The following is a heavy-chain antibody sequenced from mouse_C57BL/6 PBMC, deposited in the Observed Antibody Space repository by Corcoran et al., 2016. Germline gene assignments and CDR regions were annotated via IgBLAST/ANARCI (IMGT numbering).Heavy chain of an antibody. CDR2: INPNNGGT. D-gene: IGHD1-1*01. J-gene: IGHJ4*01. CDR3: VRFYYPYYYAMDY. CDR1: GYTFTDYY. Sequence: EVQLQQSGPELVKPGASVKISCKASGYTFTDYYMNWVKQSHGKSLEWIGDINPNNGGTSYNQKFKGKATLTVDKSSSTAYMELRSLTSEDTAVYYCVRFYYPYYYAMDYWGQGTSVTVSS. V-gene: IGHV1-26*01.